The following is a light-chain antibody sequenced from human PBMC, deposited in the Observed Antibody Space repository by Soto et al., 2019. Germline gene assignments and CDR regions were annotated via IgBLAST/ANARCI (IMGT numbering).Light chain of an antibody. V-gene: IGKV3-20*01. J-gene: IGKJ4*01. CDR2: DAY. CDR1: QSFRGL. CDR3: QQYGSSPPLT. Sequence: EIVLTQSPGTLSLSAGERATLSCRASQSFRGLLAWYQQKPGQAPRLLIYDAYNRATGIPPRFSGSGSGTDFTLTISSLEPEDSAVYYCQQYGSSPPLTFGGGTKVDIK.